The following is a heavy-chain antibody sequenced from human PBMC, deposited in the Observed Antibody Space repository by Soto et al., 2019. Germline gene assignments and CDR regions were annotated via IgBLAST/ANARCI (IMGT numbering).Heavy chain of an antibody. CDR3: ARGTCTNGVCYSFGFDYYYGMDV. Sequence: GASVKVSCKASGYTFTGYYMHWVRQAPGQGLEWMGWINPNSGGTNYAQKFQGWVTMTRDTSISTAYMELSRLRSDDTAVYYCARGTCTNGVCYSFGFDYYYGMDVWGQGTTVTV. CDR2: INPNSGGT. CDR1: GYTFTGYY. D-gene: IGHD2-8*01. V-gene: IGHV1-2*04. J-gene: IGHJ6*02.